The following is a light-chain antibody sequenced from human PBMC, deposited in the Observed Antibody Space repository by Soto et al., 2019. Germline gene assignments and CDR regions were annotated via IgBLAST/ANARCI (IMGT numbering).Light chain of an antibody. V-gene: IGLV2-14*01. CDR3: SSYTSSSILYV. CDR2: DVS. J-gene: IGLJ1*01. CDR1: SSDVGGYNY. Sequence: QSALTQPASVSGSPGQSITISCTGTSSDVGGYNYVSWYQQHPGKAPKLMIYDVSNRPSGFSNRFSGSKSGNTASLTISGLQAEDEADYYCSSYTSSSILYVFGTGTQLTVL.